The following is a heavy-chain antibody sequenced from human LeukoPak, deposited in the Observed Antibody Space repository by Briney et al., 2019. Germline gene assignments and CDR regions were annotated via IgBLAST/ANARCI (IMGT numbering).Heavy chain of an antibody. D-gene: IGHD1-26*01. J-gene: IGHJ6*02. Sequence: PSETLSLTCTVSGGSISSYYWSWIRQPPGKGLEWIGYIYYGGSTNYNPSLKSRVTISVDTSKNQFSLKLSSVTAADTAVYYCARDQKVGATLYFGMDVWGQGTTVTVSS. CDR3: ARDQKVGATLYFGMDV. V-gene: IGHV4-59*01. CDR1: GGSISSYY. CDR2: IYYGGST.